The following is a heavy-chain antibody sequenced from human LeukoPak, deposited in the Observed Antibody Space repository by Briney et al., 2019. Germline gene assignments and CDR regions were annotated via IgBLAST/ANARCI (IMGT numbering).Heavy chain of an antibody. CDR2: INPNSGGT. V-gene: IGHV1-2*02. CDR1: GYTFTGYY. CDR3: ARSPQYSSSWYWFDP. Sequence: ASVKVSCKASGYTFTGYYMHWVRQAPGQGLEWMGWINPNSGGTNYAQKFQGRVTMTRDTSISTAYMELSRLRSDDTAVYYCARSPQYSSSWYWFDPWGQGTLVTVSS. J-gene: IGHJ5*02. D-gene: IGHD6-13*01.